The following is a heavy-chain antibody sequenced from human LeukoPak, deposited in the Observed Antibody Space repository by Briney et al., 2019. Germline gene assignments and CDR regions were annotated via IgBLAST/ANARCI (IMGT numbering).Heavy chain of an antibody. CDR2: INSDGSNT. CDR3: APDLRGSASSLDD. J-gene: IGHJ4*02. CDR1: GFTFSSYW. V-gene: IGHV3-74*01. Sequence: GGSLRLSCAASGFTFSSYWMHWVRQVPGKGLVWVSRINSDGSNTRYADSVKGRFTISRDNAKNTLSLQLNSLRAEDTAVYYCAPDLRGSASSLDDWGQGTLVTVSS. D-gene: IGHD6-25*01.